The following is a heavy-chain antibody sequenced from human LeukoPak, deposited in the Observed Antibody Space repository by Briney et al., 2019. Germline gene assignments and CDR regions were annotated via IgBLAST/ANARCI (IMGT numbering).Heavy chain of an antibody. J-gene: IGHJ4*02. D-gene: IGHD3-16*02. Sequence: ASVTVSCKVSGYTLTELSMHWVRQAPGKGLEWMGGFDPEDGETIYAQKFQGRVTMTEDTSTDTAYMELSSLRSEDTAVYYCATLYDYVWGSYRPLGYWGQGTLVTVSS. CDR2: FDPEDGET. V-gene: IGHV1-24*01. CDR1: GYTLTELS. CDR3: ATLYDYVWGSYRPLGY.